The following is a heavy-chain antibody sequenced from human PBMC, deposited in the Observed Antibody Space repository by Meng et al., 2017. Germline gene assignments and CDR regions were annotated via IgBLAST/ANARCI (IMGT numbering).Heavy chain of an antibody. CDR2: INTNTGNP. CDR3: ATISPRDSSGLSFDY. Sequence: QVVLVESGSELKKSGASVKVSCKASGYIFTIYAMNWVRQAPGQGLEWMGWINTNTGNPTYAQGFTGRFVFSLDTSVSTAYLQIGSLKAEDTAVYYCATISPRDSSGLSFDYWGQGTLVTVSS. V-gene: IGHV7-4-1*01. CDR1: GYIFTIYA. J-gene: IGHJ4*02. D-gene: IGHD3-22*01.